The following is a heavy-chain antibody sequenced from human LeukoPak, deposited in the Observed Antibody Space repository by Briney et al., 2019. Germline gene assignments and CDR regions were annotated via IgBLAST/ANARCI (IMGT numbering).Heavy chain of an antibody. CDR1: GFTFSSYW. D-gene: IGHD2-15*01. J-gene: IGHJ3*02. CDR2: IKQGGSEK. CDR3: ARRYCSGGSCYLDAFDI. V-gene: IGHV3-7*01. Sequence: PGGSLRLSCAASGFTFSSYWMSWVRQAPGKGLEWVANIKQGGSEKYYVDSVKGRFTISRDNAKNSLYLQMNSLRAEDTAVYYCARRYCSGGSCYLDAFDIWGQGTMVTVSS.